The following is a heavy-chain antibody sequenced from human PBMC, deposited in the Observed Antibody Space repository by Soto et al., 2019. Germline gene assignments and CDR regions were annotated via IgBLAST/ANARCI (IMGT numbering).Heavy chain of an antibody. V-gene: IGHV4-59*08. CDR2: IYYSGST. J-gene: IGHJ4*02. CDR3: PRNSSSSVDY. CDR1: GCPISRYY. D-gene: IGHD2-2*01. Sequence: PSETLSLTCTVSGCPISRYYWSWVRQPPGKGLEWIGYIYYSGSTNYNPSLNSRHTISEDTSKTQFSLQLSSVTAADTPVYNCPRNSSSSVDYWGQGTLVTVSS.